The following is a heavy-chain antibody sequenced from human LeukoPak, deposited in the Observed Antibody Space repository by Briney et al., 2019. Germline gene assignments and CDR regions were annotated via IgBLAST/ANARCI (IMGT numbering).Heavy chain of an antibody. V-gene: IGHV1-69*13. CDR3: ARATSANEYSYGFHYDY. CDR2: IIPSFGTV. D-gene: IGHD5-18*01. J-gene: IGHJ4*02. Sequence: SVKVSCKASGTTFRSYAINWVRQAPGQGLEWMGAIIPSFGTVKYAQKFQGRVTMTADESTSTAYMDLNYLRSDDTAVYFCARATSANEYSYGFHYDYWGQGTLVTVSS. CDR1: GTTFRSYA.